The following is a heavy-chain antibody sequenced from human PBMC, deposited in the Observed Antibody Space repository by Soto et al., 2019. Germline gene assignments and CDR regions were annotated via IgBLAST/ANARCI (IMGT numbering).Heavy chain of an antibody. J-gene: IGHJ4*02. Sequence: HPGGSLRLSCAASGFTFTSYAMTWVRQAPGKGLEWVSAISASGGSTYYADSVKGRFTISRDNSKNTLYLQMNSLRAEDTAVYYCAKETGMYYDILTGSKVHDYWGQGILVTVSS. V-gene: IGHV3-23*01. CDR3: AKETGMYYDILTGSKVHDY. CDR2: ISASGGST. CDR1: GFTFTSYA. D-gene: IGHD3-9*01.